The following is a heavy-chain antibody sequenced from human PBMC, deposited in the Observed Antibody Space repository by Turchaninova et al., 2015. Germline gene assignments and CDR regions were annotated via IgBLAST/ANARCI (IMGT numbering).Heavy chain of an antibody. CDR3: ARDAWGSDY. CDR2: IVPASGGT. V-gene: IGHV1-46*01. J-gene: IGHJ4*02. CDR1: GYTFTDYH. D-gene: IGHD7-27*01. Sequence: QVPLVQSGAEVKTPGASVKVSFKASGYTFTDYHMHWARQAPGQGLEWMGLIVPASGGTNYAQKFQGRVTMTRDTSTSTVYMDLSRLSFEDTATYYCARDAWGSDYWGQGTPVTVSS.